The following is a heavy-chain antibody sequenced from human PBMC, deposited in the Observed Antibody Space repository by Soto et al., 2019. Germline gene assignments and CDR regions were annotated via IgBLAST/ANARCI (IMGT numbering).Heavy chain of an antibody. CDR2: ISSRSDI. Sequence: GGSLRLSCSDSGFTFSNFWIHWVRQAPGKGLEWVSSISSRSDIYYADSVKGRFTISRDNAKNSVSLQMNSLRAEDTAVYYCAREYTAWPLAYGLDVWGQGTTVTVSS. D-gene: IGHD2-2*02. CDR1: GFTFSNFW. CDR3: AREYTAWPLAYGLDV. J-gene: IGHJ6*02. V-gene: IGHV3-21*01.